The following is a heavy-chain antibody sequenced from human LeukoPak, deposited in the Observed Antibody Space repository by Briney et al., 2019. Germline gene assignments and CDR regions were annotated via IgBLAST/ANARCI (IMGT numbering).Heavy chain of an antibody. J-gene: IGHJ4*02. CDR3: ARDLARGRSGLDY. CDR1: GGSVSSYY. Sequence: SETLSLTCTVSGGSVSSYYWNWVRQPPGKGLEWIGYIYYSGSSNYNPSLKSRVTVSVDTSKNQFSLKLSSVTAADTAMYYCARDLARGRSGLDYWGQGTLVTVSS. V-gene: IGHV4-59*02. CDR2: IYYSGSS. D-gene: IGHD3-3*01.